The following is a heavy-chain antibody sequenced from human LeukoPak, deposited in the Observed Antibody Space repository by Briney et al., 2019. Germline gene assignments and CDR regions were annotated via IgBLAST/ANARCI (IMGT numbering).Heavy chain of an antibody. CDR1: GCTFSGYW. Sequence: GGSLRLSCAVSGCTFSGYWMQWVRQAPGKGLVWVSRINSDGSITNYADSVKGRFTVSRDNAKNTLYVQMNSLRAEATAVYYCARGTGAATGTTLFDYWGQGTLVTVSS. J-gene: IGHJ4*02. CDR3: ARGTGAATGTTLFDY. D-gene: IGHD1-7*01. CDR2: INSDGSIT. V-gene: IGHV3-74*01.